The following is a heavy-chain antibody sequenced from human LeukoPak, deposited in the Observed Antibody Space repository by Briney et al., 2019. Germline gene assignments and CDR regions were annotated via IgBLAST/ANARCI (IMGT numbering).Heavy chain of an antibody. J-gene: IGHJ4*02. CDR1: GGSISSSSYY. Sequence: PSETLSLTCTVSGGSISSSSYYWGWIRQPPGKGLEWIGSIYYSGSTYYNPSLKSRVTISVDTSKNQFSLKLSSVTAADTAVYYCASRDCSGGSCKDYWGQGTLVTVSS. D-gene: IGHD2-15*01. CDR3: ASRDCSGGSCKDY. V-gene: IGHV4-39*07. CDR2: IYYSGST.